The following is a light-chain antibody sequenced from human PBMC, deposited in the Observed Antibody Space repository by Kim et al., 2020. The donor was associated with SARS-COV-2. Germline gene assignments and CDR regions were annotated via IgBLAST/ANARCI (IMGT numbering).Light chain of an antibody. CDR1: SSDVGGYNY. V-gene: IGLV2-11*01. CDR3: CSWM. Sequence: QSALTQPRSVSGSPGQSVTISCTGTSSDVGGYNYVSWYQQHPGKAPKLMIYDVSKRPSGVPDRFSGSKSGNTASLTISGLQAEDEADYYCCSWMFGGGTQLTVL. J-gene: IGLJ3*02. CDR2: DVS.